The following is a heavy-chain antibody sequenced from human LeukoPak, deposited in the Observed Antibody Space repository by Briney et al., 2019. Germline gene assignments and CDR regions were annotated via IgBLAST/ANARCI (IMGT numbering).Heavy chain of an antibody. CDR1: GFTFSSYW. J-gene: IGHJ4*02. V-gene: IGHV3-7*01. Sequence: GGSLRLSCAASGFTFSSYWMSWVRQSPGKGLEWVANIKLDGSEKYFMDSVKGRFTISRDNAKNALYLEMNSLRAEDTAECFCARERMYSGSGSTYPYYDYWGQGTLVTVSS. CDR2: IKLDGSEK. D-gene: IGHD3-10*01. CDR3: ARERMYSGSGSTYPYYDY.